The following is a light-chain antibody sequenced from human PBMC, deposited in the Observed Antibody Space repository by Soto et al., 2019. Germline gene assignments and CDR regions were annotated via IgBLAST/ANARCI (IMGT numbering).Light chain of an antibody. CDR1: QSISSY. V-gene: IGKV1-39*01. J-gene: IGKJ1*01. CDR2: AAS. CDR3: QQYNSFPWT. Sequence: DIQMTQSPSSLSASVGDRVTITCRASQSISSYLNWYQQKPGKAPNLLIYAASSLQSGVPPRFNGSRSETEFTLTIRNLQPDDFATYYCQQYNSFPWTFGLGTKVDI.